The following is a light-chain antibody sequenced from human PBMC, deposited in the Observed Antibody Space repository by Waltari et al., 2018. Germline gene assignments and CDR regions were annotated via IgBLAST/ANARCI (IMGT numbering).Light chain of an antibody. CDR2: KAS. CDR1: QSIVSW. J-gene: IGKJ2*02. CDR3: QQYLSGCT. Sequence: DIQMTQSPSTLSASVGDRVTITCRASQSIVSWVAWYQQKPGKAPKLLIDKASSLQSGVPSTFSGSGSGTDFTLTISSLQPDDFATYYCQQYLSGCTFGQGTNLEIK. V-gene: IGKV1-5*03.